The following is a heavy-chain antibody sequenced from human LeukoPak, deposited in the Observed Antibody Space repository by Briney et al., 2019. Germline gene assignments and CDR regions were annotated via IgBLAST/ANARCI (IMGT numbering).Heavy chain of an antibody. J-gene: IGHJ5*02. V-gene: IGHV3-66*01. CDR2: IYSGGST. D-gene: IGHD3-3*01. CDR3: ARDLSYYDFWSGYYQGNWFDP. Sequence: PGGSLRLSCAASGFTVSSNYMSWVRQAPGKGLEWVSVIYSGGSTYYADSVKGRFTISRDNSKNTLYLQMNSLRAEDTAVYYCARDLSYYDFWSGYYQGNWFDPWGQGTLVTVSS. CDR1: GFTVSSNY.